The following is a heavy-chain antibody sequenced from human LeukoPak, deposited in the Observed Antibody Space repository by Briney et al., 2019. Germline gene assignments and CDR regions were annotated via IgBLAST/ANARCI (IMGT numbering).Heavy chain of an antibody. D-gene: IGHD2-21*02. J-gene: IGHJ4*02. CDR2: ISSSSNYI. CDR1: GFTFSSYA. CDR3: ARGLGCGGDCYHDY. Sequence: GGSLRLSCAASGFTFSSYAMNWVRQAPGKWLEWVSSISSSSNYIYYADSVKGRFTISRDNAKNSLYLQMNSLRAEDTAVYYCARGLGCGGDCYHDYWGQGTLVTVSS. V-gene: IGHV3-21*01.